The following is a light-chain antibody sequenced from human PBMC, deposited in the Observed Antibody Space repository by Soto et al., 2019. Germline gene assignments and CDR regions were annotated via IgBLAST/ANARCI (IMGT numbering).Light chain of an antibody. Sequence: QSALTQPASVSGSPGQSITISCTVTSSDVGAYDYVSWYQQHPGKAPKLMIYEVSNRPSGVPNRFSGSKSGNTASLTISGLQAEDEADYYCSSYTSTGTRVFGGGTKLTVL. CDR2: EVS. CDR3: SSYTSTGTRV. V-gene: IGLV2-14*01. CDR1: SSDVGAYDY. J-gene: IGLJ2*01.